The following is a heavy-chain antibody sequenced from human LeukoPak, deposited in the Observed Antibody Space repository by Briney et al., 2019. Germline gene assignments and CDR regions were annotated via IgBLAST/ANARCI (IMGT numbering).Heavy chain of an antibody. Sequence: PGGSLRLSCAASGFTFSSYGMPWVRQAPGKGLEWVAVIWYDGSNKYYADSVKGRFTISRDNSKNTLYLQMNSLRAEDTAVYYCARGRRAPSAYFDYWGQGTLVTVSS. CDR3: ARGRRAPSAYFDY. J-gene: IGHJ4*02. CDR2: IWYDGSNK. V-gene: IGHV3-33*01. CDR1: GFTFSSYG.